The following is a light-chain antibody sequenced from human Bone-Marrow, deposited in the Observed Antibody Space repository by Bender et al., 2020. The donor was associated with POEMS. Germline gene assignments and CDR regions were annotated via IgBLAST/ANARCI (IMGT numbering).Light chain of an antibody. J-gene: IGLJ3*02. CDR3: QSFDTSLSGWV. CDR1: SSDVGGYNY. V-gene: IGLV2-11*01. Sequence: QSALTQPASVSGSPGQSVTISCTGTSSDVGGYNYVSWYLQHPGEAPKLMIYDVSKRPSGVPDRFSGSKSGNTASLTISGLQTEDEADYYCQSFDTSLSGWVFGAGTKLTV. CDR2: DVS.